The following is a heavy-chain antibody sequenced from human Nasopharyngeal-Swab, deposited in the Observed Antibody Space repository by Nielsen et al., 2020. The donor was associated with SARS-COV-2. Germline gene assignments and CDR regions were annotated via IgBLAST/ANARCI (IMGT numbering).Heavy chain of an antibody. CDR2: LSAYNGNT. Sequence: ASVKVSCKASGYTFTSYGISWVRQAPGQGLEWMGWLSAYNGNTNYAQKLQGRVTMTTDTSTSTAYMELRSLRSDDTAVYYCARGEIVVVPAASYYYYYGMDVWGQGTTVTVSS. CDR3: ARGEIVVVPAASYYYYYGMDV. J-gene: IGHJ6*02. CDR1: GYTFTSYG. V-gene: IGHV1-18*01. D-gene: IGHD2-2*01.